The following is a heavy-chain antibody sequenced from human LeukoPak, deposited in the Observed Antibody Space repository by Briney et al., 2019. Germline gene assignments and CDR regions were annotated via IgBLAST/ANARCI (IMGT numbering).Heavy chain of an antibody. V-gene: IGHV4-39*01. D-gene: IGHD4-23*01. J-gene: IGHJ4*02. Sequence: SETLSLTCTVSGGSISSSSYYWGWIRQPPGKGLEWIGSIYYSGSTYYNPSLKSRVTISVDTSKNQFSMKLSSVTAADTAVYYCARYSGRAVVNPFDYWGQGTLVTVSS. CDR3: ARYSGRAVVNPFDY. CDR2: IYYSGST. CDR1: GGSISSSSYY.